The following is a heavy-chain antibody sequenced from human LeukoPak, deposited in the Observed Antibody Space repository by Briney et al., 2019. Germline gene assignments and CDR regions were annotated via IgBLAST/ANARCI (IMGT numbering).Heavy chain of an antibody. CDR2: ISGSGGST. CDR3: TIGPPTTFFINY. CDR1: KFNFNSYG. J-gene: IGHJ4*02. Sequence: QPGGSLRLSCTTSKFNFNSYGMTWVRQAPGKGLEWVSSISGSGGSTQYAASVQGRFTISRDNSKNTLYLQMNSLRAEDTAVYYCTIGPPTTFFINYWGQGTLVTVSS. V-gene: IGHV3-23*01. D-gene: IGHD3-10*01.